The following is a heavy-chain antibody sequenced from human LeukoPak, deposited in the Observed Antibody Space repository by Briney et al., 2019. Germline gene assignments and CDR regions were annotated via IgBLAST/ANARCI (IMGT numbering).Heavy chain of an antibody. V-gene: IGHV3-7*01. Sequence: GGSLRLSCAGSGFTFSRHWMSWVRQAPGKGLEWMANIKQDGSEKYYVDSVKGRFTISRDNAKNSLYLQLNSLRAEDTAVYYCARGSNSSSFRYYFDNWGQGTLVTVSS. CDR3: ARGSNSSSFRYYFDN. CDR2: IKQDGSEK. CDR1: GFTFSRHW. J-gene: IGHJ4*02. D-gene: IGHD6-6*01.